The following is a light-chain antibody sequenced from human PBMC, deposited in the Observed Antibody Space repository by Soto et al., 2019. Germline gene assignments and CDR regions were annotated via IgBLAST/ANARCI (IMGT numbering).Light chain of an antibody. J-gene: IGKJ4*01. CDR3: QQLDSFPLT. V-gene: IGKV1-9*01. CDR1: QGISSY. CDR2: SAS. Sequence: IQLTQSPSSLSASVGDRVTITWRASQGISSYLAWYQQKPGKAPKLLIYSASTLQSGVPSRFSGSGSGTDFTLTISSLQPEDFATYFCQQLDSFPLTFGGGTKVELK.